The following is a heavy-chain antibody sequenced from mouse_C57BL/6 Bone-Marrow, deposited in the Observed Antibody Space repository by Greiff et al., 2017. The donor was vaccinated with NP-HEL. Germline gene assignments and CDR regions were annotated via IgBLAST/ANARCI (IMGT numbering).Heavy chain of an antibody. D-gene: IGHD2-4*01. J-gene: IGHJ1*03. CDR2: INRDGGST. V-gene: IGHV5-2*01. CDR1: EYEFPSHD. CDR3: ARHGDDYGGDWYFDV. Sequence: EVQRVESGGGLVQPGESLKLSCESNEYEFPSHDMSWVRKTPEKRLELVAAINRDGGSTYYPDTMERRFNIYRDNTKKTLYLQMSSLRSEDTALYYCARHGDDYGGDWYFDVWGTGTTVTVSS.